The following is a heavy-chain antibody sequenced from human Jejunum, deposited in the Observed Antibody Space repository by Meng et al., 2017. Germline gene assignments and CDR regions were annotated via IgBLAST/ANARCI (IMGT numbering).Heavy chain of an antibody. CDR3: ARDNYDTASRFDY. J-gene: IGHJ4*02. CDR2: INTNNGNP. CDR1: GYTFTSYA. D-gene: IGHD3-22*01. V-gene: IGHV7-4-1*02. Sequence: QVQRLQSVSELKGPGASVKVSCNASGYTFTSYAINWLRQAPGQGPEWMGWINTNNGNPTYAQGFTGRFVFSLDTSVSTAYVQISSLKVEDTAMYYCARDNYDTASRFDYWGQGTLVTVSS.